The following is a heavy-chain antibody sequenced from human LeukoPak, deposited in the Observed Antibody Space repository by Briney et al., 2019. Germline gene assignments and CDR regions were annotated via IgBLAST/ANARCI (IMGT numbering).Heavy chain of an antibody. J-gene: IGHJ5*02. CDR1: GYTFTGYY. V-gene: IGHV1-2*02. D-gene: IGHD1-26*01. CDR3: ARVAGDKGDWFDP. CDR2: INPNSGGT. Sequence: ASVKASCKASGYTFTGYYMHWVRQAPGQGLEWMGWINPNSGGTNYAQKFQGRVTMTRDTSISTAYMELSRLRSDDTAVYYCARVAGDKGDWFDPWGQGTLVTVSS.